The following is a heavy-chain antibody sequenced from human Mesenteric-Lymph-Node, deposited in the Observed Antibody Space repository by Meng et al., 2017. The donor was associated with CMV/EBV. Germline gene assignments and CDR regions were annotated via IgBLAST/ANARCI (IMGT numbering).Heavy chain of an antibody. D-gene: IGHD3-22*01. Sequence: SETLSLTCAVYGGSLSGYYWSWIRQPPGKGLEWIGEINHSGSTNYNPSLKSRVTMSVGTSKNQFSLKLSSVTAADTAVYYCAREYYYDSSGYYYRYYYYGMDVWGQGTTVTVSS. V-gene: IGHV4-34*01. J-gene: IGHJ6*02. CDR3: AREYYYDSSGYYYRYYYYGMDV. CDR1: GGSLSGYY. CDR2: INHSGST.